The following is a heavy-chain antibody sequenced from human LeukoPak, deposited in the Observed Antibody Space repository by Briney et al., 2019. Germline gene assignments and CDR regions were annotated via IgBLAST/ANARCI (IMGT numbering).Heavy chain of an antibody. CDR1: GNRLRNHG. D-gene: IGHD4-11*01. V-gene: IGHV1-18*01. Sequence: GASVKVSCKASGNRLRNHGISWVRQAPGQGLEWMGWIGADSGDTHGDTHYAEKLQGRVTMTTDTSTDTAYMDLRSLTSDDTAVYYCARGSSPYNWYFDLWGRGTLVTVSS. CDR2: IGADSGDTHGDT. J-gene: IGHJ2*01. CDR3: ARGSSPYNWYFDL.